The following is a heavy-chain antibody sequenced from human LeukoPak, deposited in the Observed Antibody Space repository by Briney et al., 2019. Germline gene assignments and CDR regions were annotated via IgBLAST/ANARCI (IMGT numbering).Heavy chain of an antibody. Sequence: ASVTVSFKASGYTFTSYGISWVRQAPGQGLEWMGWISAYNGNTNYAQKLQGRVTMTTDTSTRTAYMELRSLRSDDTAVYYCARGVNIVGATDYYYYGMDVWGQGTTVTVSS. CDR3: ARGVNIVGATDYYYYGMDV. V-gene: IGHV1-18*01. CDR2: ISAYNGNT. J-gene: IGHJ6*02. CDR1: GYTFTSYG. D-gene: IGHD1-26*01.